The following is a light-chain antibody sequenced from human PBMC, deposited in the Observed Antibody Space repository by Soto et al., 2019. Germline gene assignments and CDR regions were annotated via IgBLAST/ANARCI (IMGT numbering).Light chain of an antibody. Sequence: DIQMTQSPSSLSASVGERDTITCRASQGISNYLAWYQQKPGKVPRLLIYAASTLQSGVPSRFSGSGSGTDFTLIISSLQPEDVATYYWQKYNSAPLTFGQGTKVDIK. J-gene: IGKJ1*01. V-gene: IGKV1-27*01. CDR2: AAS. CDR1: QGISNY. CDR3: QKYNSAPLT.